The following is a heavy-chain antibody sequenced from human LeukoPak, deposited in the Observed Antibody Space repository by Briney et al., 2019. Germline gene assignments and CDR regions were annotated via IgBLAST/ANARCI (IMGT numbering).Heavy chain of an antibody. CDR1: GFTFSSYS. V-gene: IGHV3-21*01. J-gene: IGHJ4*02. CDR3: ARCIAVAGSADY. Sequence: GGSLRLSCAASGFTFSSYSMNWVRQAPGKGLEWVSSISSSSSYIYYADSVKGRFTISRDNAKNSLYLQMNSLRAEDTAVYYCARCIAVAGSADYWGQGTLVTVSS. D-gene: IGHD6-19*01. CDR2: ISSSSSYI.